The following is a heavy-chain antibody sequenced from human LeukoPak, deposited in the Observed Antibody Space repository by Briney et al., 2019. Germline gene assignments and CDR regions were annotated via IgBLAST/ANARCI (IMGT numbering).Heavy chain of an antibody. CDR2: IYYSGST. CDR3: ARVDWDNGLYYYYMDV. D-gene: IGHD2-21*01. J-gene: IGHJ6*03. CDR1: GGSISSYY. V-gene: IGHV4-59*13. Sequence: SETLSLTCTVSGGSISSYYWSWIRQPPGQGLEWVGYIYYSGSTNYNPSLKSRVTISVDTSKNQFSLKLSSVTAADTAVYYCARVDWDNGLYYYYMDVWGKGTTVTVSS.